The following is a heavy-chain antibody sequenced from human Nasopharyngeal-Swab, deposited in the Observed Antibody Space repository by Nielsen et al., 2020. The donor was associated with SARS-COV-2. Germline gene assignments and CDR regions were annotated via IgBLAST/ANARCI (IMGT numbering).Heavy chain of an antibody. CDR1: GGSISSGGYY. V-gene: IGHV4-31*03. D-gene: IGHD2-15*01. Sequence: SETLSLTCTVSGGSISSGGYYWSWIRQPPGKDLEWIGYFYYSGSTYYNPSLKSRVTITVDTSKNQFLLKLSSVTAADTAVYYCARVLTRNLVVALVLDAFDIWGQGTMVTVSS. CDR2: FYYSGST. J-gene: IGHJ3*02. CDR3: ARVLTRNLVVALVLDAFDI.